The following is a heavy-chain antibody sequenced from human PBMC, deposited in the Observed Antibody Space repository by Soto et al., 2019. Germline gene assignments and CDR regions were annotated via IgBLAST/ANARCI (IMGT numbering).Heavy chain of an antibody. CDR2: INPNSGGT. J-gene: IGHJ4*02. CDR1: GYTFTGYY. Sequence: QVQLVQSGAEVKKPGASVKVSCKASGYTFTGYYMHWVRQAPGQGLEWMGWINPNSGGTNYAQKFQGRVTMTRETSISRAYMELSRLRSDDTAVYYCARVSSSSATLFDYWGQGTLVTVSS. V-gene: IGHV1-2*02. D-gene: IGHD6-6*01. CDR3: ARVSSSSATLFDY.